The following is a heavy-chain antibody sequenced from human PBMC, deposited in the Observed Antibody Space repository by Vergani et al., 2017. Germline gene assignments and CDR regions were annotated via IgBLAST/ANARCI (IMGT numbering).Heavy chain of an antibody. CDR1: GFSFSTYS. Sequence: EVQLQESGGGLVKPGGSLRVSCAASGFSFSTYSINWVRQAPGKGLEWVSSISGRSNYIYYADSLKGRFTISRENSKNSVYLQMNSLRAEDTAIYYCARKKYYDSKDYYQVEPFDYWGQGTLVTVSS. V-gene: IGHV3-21*06. CDR2: ISGRSNYI. CDR3: ARKKYYDSKDYYQVEPFDY. D-gene: IGHD3-22*01. J-gene: IGHJ4*02.